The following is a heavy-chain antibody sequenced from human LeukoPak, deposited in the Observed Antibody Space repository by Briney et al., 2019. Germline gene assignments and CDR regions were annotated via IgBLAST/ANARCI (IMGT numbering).Heavy chain of an antibody. D-gene: IGHD5-12*01. V-gene: IGHV4-39*07. CDR3: ARERGLRGWFDP. CDR2: IYYSGST. J-gene: IGHJ5*02. CDR1: GGSISSSSYH. Sequence: PSETLSLTCTVSGGSISSSSYHWGWIRQPPGKGLEWIGSIYYSGSTYYNPSLKSRVTISVDTSKNQFSLKLSSVTAADTAVYYCARERGLRGWFDPWGQGTLVTVSS.